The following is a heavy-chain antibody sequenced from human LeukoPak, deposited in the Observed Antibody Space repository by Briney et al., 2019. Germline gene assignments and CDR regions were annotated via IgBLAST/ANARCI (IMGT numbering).Heavy chain of an antibody. D-gene: IGHD2-21*02. Sequence: TGGSLRLSCATSGFTFSDYYMSWIRQAPGKGLEWVSYISSSGSPIYYADSVKGRFTISRDNSKNTLYLQMNSLRAEDTAVYYCAKGPRVGVVTYDYWGQGTLVTVSS. CDR1: GFTFSDYY. J-gene: IGHJ4*02. CDR3: AKGPRVGVVTYDY. V-gene: IGHV3-11*04. CDR2: ISSSGSPI.